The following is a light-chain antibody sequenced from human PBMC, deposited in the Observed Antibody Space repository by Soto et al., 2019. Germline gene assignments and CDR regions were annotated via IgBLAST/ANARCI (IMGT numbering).Light chain of an antibody. CDR1: QTGGSSF. CDR3: QQFET. Sequence: PGERAPLSCRARQTGGSSFLAWYQQKRGQAPRLLIYGASNRATGIPDRFSGSGSGADFTLTINRLEPEDFAVYYCQQFETFGGGTKVDIK. V-gene: IGKV3-20*01. CDR2: GAS. J-gene: IGKJ4*01.